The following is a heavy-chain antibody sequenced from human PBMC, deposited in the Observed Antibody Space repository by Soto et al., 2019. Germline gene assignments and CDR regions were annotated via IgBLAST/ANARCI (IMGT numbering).Heavy chain of an antibody. CDR1: GGTFSSYA. J-gene: IGHJ6*02. V-gene: IGHV1-69*13. Sequence: AASVKVSCKASGGTFSSYAISWVRQAPGQGLEWMGGIIPIFGTANYAQKFQGRVTITADESTSTAYMELSSLRSEDTAVYYCAREITMVRGVNYYGMDVWGQGTTVTVSS. CDR3: AREITMVRGVNYYGMDV. CDR2: IIPIFGTA. D-gene: IGHD3-10*01.